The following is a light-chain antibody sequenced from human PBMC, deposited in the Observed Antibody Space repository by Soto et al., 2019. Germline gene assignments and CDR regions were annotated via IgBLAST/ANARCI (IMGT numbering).Light chain of an antibody. J-gene: IGKJ4*01. CDR1: QRVGSN. CDR2: GAS. V-gene: IGKV3-15*01. Sequence: EIVMTQSPATLSVSPGERATLSCRASQRVGSNLAWYQQKPGQAPRLLIYGASTRATGFPARFSGSESGTEFTLTISSLQSEDFGVYYCQQYNNWPLTFGGGTKVEIK. CDR3: QQYNNWPLT.